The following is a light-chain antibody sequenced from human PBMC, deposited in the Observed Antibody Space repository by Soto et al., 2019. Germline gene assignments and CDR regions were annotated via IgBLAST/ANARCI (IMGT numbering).Light chain of an antibody. CDR2: DTA. J-gene: IGKJ1*01. Sequence: DIQMTQTPSTLSASVGDRVAITCRASQSISVAVAWYQQKPGKAPKLLIFDTASLESGVPSRFSGSGSGTEFTLTISSLQPDDFATYYCQQNYNSRWTFGQGTEIEI. V-gene: IGKV1-5*01. CDR3: QQNYNSRWT. CDR1: QSISVA.